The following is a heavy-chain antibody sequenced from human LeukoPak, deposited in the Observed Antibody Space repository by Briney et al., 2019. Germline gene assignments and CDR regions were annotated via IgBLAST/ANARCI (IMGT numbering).Heavy chain of an antibody. J-gene: IGHJ5*02. CDR3: ASNPAAMLNWLDP. Sequence: SVKVSCKASGGTFSSYAISWVRQAPGQGLEWMGGIIPIFGTANYAQKFQGRVTITADESTSTAYMELSSLRSEDTAVYYCASNPAAMLNWLDPWGQGTLVTVSS. D-gene: IGHD2-2*01. CDR1: GGTFSSYA. CDR2: IIPIFGTA. V-gene: IGHV1-69*13.